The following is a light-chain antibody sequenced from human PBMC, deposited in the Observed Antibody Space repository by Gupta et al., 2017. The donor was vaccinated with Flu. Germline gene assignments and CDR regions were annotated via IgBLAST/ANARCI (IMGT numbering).Light chain of an antibody. V-gene: IGKV1-9*01. CDR3: EQAHNFPFT. Sequence: PSFMSEYVGDRVTITCRASQGMSSYLAWYQQKPGRAPKLLIYATSTLQRGVPSRFSGSGSGTEFTLTIDSLQPEDFANYYCEQAHNFPFTFGHGTKVDVK. CDR1: QGMSSY. CDR2: ATS. J-gene: IGKJ3*01.